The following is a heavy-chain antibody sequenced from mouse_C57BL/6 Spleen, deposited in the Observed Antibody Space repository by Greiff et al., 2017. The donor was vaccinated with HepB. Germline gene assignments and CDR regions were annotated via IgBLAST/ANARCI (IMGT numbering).Heavy chain of an antibody. Sequence: QVQLQQSGAELVRPGASVTLSCKASGYTFTDYEMHWVKQTPVHGLEWIGAIDPETGGTAYNQKFKGKAILTADKSSSTAYMELRSLTSEDSAVYYCTKSLLRYPYYFDYWGQGTTLTVSS. CDR3: TKSLLRYPYYFDY. CDR2: IDPETGGT. J-gene: IGHJ2*01. V-gene: IGHV1-15*01. D-gene: IGHD1-1*01. CDR1: GYTFTDYE.